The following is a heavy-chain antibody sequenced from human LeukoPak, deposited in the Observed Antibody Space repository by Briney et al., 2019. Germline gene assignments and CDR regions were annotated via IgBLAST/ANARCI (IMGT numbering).Heavy chain of an antibody. CDR2: INHSGST. Sequence: SETLSLTRTVSGGSISSYYWSWIRQPPGKGLEWIGEINHSGSTNYNPSLKSRVTISVDTSKNQFSLKLSSVTAADTAVYYCARRRMGAVPAASIKTRYPYAAFDIWGQGTMVTVSS. D-gene: IGHD2-2*01. J-gene: IGHJ3*02. CDR3: ARRRMGAVPAASIKTRYPYAAFDI. V-gene: IGHV4-34*01. CDR1: GGSISSYY.